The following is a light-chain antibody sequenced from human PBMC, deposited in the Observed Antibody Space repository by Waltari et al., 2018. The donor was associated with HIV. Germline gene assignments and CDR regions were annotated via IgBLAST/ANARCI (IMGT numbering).Light chain of an antibody. V-gene: IGKV1-8*01. CDR3: HQYSSFPQT. Sequence: ATRMPQSTPSIPASTGDRVTITCRASQYISTYVAWYQQKPGKAPKLLMFGSTILQSGVPSRFNGSGSGTDFSLNINCLQSEDFATYYCHQYSSFPQTFGQGTKVEIK. J-gene: IGKJ1*01. CDR2: GST. CDR1: QYISTY.